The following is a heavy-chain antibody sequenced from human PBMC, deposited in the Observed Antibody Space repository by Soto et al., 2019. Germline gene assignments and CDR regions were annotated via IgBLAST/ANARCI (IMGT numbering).Heavy chain of an antibody. V-gene: IGHV1-69*06. CDR2: IIPIFGTA. Sequence: GASVKVSCKASGGTFSSYAISWVRQAPGQGLEWMGGIIPIFGTANYAQKFQGRVTITADKSTSTAYMELSSLRSEDTAVYYCARGIYYYDSSGYLFDYWGQGTLVTVSS. CDR1: GGTFSSYA. D-gene: IGHD3-22*01. J-gene: IGHJ4*02. CDR3: ARGIYYYDSSGYLFDY.